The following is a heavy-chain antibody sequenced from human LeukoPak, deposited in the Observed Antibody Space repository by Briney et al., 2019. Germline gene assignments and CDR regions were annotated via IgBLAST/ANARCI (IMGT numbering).Heavy chain of an antibody. CDR3: ARGRSYLYYYDSSGYNDAFDI. Sequence: PGGSLRLSCAASGFTVGTNSMSWARQSPGKGLAWMGEINHSGSTNYNPSLKSRVTISVDTSKNQFSLKLSSVTAADTAVYYCARGRSYLYYYDSSGYNDAFDIWGQGTMVTVSS. CDR2: INHSGST. D-gene: IGHD3-22*01. V-gene: IGHV4-34*01. CDR1: GFTVGTNS. J-gene: IGHJ3*02.